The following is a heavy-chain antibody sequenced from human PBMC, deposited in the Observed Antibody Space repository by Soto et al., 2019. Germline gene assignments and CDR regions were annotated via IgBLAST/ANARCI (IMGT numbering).Heavy chain of an antibody. CDR3: ARAQGYCSSTSCYRDAFDI. J-gene: IGHJ3*02. Sequence: GGSLRLSCAASGFTFSSYSMNWVRQAPGKGLEWVSSISSSSTYIYYADSVKGRFTISRDNAKNSLYLQMNSLRAEDTAVYYCARAQGYCSSTSCYRDAFDIWGQGTMVTVSS. V-gene: IGHV3-21*01. D-gene: IGHD2-2*01. CDR1: GFTFSSYS. CDR2: ISSSSTYI.